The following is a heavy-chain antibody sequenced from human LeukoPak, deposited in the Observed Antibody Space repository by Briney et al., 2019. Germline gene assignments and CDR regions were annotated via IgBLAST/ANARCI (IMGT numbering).Heavy chain of an antibody. J-gene: IGHJ5*02. CDR3: ARGRDYYAITGYHNWFDA. CDR2: ISPSGDTT. V-gene: IGHV1-46*01. D-gene: IGHD3-22*01. CDR1: GYTFTRYD. Sequence: ASVKVSCKASGYTFTRYDMHWLRQAPGQGLEWMGIISPSGDTTSYAQKFQGRVTMTRDTSTRTVYLDLSSLRSEDTAVYYCARGRDYYAITGYHNWFDAWGQGTLVTVSS.